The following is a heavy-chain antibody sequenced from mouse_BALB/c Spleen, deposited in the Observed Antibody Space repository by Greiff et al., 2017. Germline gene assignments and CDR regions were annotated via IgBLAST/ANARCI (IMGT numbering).Heavy chain of an antibody. D-gene: IGHD2-3*01. Sequence: EVKLVESGGGLVQPGGSMKLSCVASGFTFSNYWMNWVRQSPEKGLEWVAEIRLKSNNYATHYAESVKGRFTISRDDSKSSVYLQMNNIRAEDTGIYYCTYDHYFDYWGQGTTLTVSS. J-gene: IGHJ2*01. CDR1: GFTFSNYW. CDR2: IRLKSNNYAT. CDR3: TYDHYFDY. V-gene: IGHV6-6*02.